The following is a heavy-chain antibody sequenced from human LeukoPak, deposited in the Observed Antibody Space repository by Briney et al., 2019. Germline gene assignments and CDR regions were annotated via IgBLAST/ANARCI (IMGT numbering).Heavy chain of an antibody. CDR3: ARWNSNYAEYFQH. CDR2: INPNSGGT. Sequence: ASVKVSCKASGYTFTGYYMHWVRQAPGQGLEWMGWINPNSGGTNYAQKFQGRVTMTRDTSISTAYMELSSLRSEDTAVYYCARWNSNYAEYFQHWGQGTLVTVSS. CDR1: GYTFTGYY. V-gene: IGHV1-2*02. J-gene: IGHJ1*01. D-gene: IGHD4-11*01.